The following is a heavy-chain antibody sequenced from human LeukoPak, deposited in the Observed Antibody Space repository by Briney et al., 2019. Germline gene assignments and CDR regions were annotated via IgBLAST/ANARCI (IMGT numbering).Heavy chain of an antibody. CDR2: ISSSSSYI. D-gene: IGHD6-19*01. CDR3: ARVHSSGWSDY. J-gene: IGHJ4*02. CDR1: GFTFSSYA. Sequence: GGSLRLSCAASGFTFSSYAMYWVRQAPGKGLEWVSSISSSSSYIYYADSVKGRFTISRDNAKNSLYLQMNSLRAEDTAVYYCARVHSSGWSDYWGQGTLVTVSS. V-gene: IGHV3-21*01.